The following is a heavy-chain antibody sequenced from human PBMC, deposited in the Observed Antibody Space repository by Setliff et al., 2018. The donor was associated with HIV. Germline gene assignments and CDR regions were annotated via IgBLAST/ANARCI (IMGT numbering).Heavy chain of an antibody. CDR3: ARGDSVTYYPYYYYYMDV. D-gene: IGHD3-10*01. CDR2: FYHSGST. Sequence: SETLSLTCAVSGHSISSGYYWGWIRQPPGKGLECIGSFYHSGSTYYNPSLKSRVSISVDTSKNQFSLKLSSVTAADTAVYYCARGDSVTYYPYYYYYMDVWGKGTTVTVSS. CDR1: GHSISSGYY. J-gene: IGHJ6*03. V-gene: IGHV4-38-2*01.